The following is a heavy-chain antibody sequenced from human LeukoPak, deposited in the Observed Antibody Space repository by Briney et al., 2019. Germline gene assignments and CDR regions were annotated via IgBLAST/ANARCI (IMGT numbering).Heavy chain of an antibody. V-gene: IGHV3-11*01. J-gene: IGHJ3*02. CDR2: ISSSASPI. Sequence: GGSLRLSCAASEFTFSDYYMSWIRQAPGKGLEWVSYISSSASPIYYADSVKGRFTISRDNAKSSLYLQMNSLRAEDTAVYYCARHLSITAGAFDIWGLGTMVTVSS. CDR3: ARHLSITAGAFDI. D-gene: IGHD3-3*01. CDR1: EFTFSDYY.